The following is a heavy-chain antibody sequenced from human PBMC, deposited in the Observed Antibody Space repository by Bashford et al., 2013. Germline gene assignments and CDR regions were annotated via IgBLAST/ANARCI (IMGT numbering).Heavy chain of an antibody. CDR2: INPSGGST. CDR1: GYTFTSYY. D-gene: IGHD6-13*01. CDR3: ASSFVAAAGPEDWFDP. J-gene: IGHJ5*02. V-gene: IGHV1-46*04. Sequence: VASVKVSCKASGYTFTSYYMHWVRQAPGQGLEWMGIINPSGGSTSYAQKLQGRVTMTRDTSTSTVYMELSSLRSEDTAVYYCASSFVAAAGPEDWFDPWGQGTLVTVSS.